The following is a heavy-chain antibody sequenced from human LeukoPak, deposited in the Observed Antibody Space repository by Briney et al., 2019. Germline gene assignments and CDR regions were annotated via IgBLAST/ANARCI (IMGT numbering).Heavy chain of an antibody. V-gene: IGHV3-20*04. D-gene: IGHD6-19*01. CDR1: GFTFDDYG. CDR3: AKQIAVAGRFSY. Sequence: GGSLRLSCAASGFTFDDYGMSWVRQAPGKGLEWVSGINWNGGSTGYADSVKGRFTISRDNSKNTLYLQMNSLRAEDTAVYYCAKQIAVAGRFSYWGQGTLVTVSS. J-gene: IGHJ4*02. CDR2: INWNGGST.